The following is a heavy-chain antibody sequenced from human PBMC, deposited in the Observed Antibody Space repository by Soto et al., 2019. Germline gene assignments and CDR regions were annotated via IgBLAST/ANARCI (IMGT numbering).Heavy chain of an antibody. D-gene: IGHD6-6*01. Sequence: SETLSLTCTVSGGSISSGDYYWSWIRQPPGKGLEWIGYIYYSGSTYYNPSLKSRVTISVDTSKNQFSLKLSSVTAADTAVYYCARFSYSSYPRYYYYGMDVWGQGTTVTV. J-gene: IGHJ6*02. CDR3: ARFSYSSYPRYYYYGMDV. CDR1: GGSISSGDYY. V-gene: IGHV4-30-4*01. CDR2: IYYSGST.